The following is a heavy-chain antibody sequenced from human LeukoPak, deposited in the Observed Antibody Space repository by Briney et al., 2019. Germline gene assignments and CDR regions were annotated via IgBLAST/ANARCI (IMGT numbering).Heavy chain of an antibody. V-gene: IGHV3-53*01. CDR2: IYSDGRT. D-gene: IGHD3-10*01. CDR1: GFAVSSNY. Sequence: GGSLRLSCAASGFAVSSNYMNWVRQAPGKGLEWVSVIYSDGRTYYADSVKGRFTISRDISKSTLFLQMTSLRAEDTAVYYCAKVKGWYGEGYFDYWGQGTLVTVSS. CDR3: AKVKGWYGEGYFDY. J-gene: IGHJ4*02.